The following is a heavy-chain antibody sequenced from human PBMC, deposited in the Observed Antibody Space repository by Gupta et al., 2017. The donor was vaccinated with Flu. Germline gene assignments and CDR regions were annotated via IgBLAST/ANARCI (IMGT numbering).Heavy chain of an antibody. J-gene: IGHJ4*02. V-gene: IGHV3-21*01. CDR3: AREDCSGGSCFEDY. D-gene: IGHD2-15*01. Sequence: EVQLVESGGGLVKPGGSLRLSCAASGFPFSSYSMNWVRQAPGKGLEWVSSISSSSSYIYYADSVKGRFTISRDNAKNSLYLQMNSLRAEDTAVYYCAREDCSGGSCFEDYWGQGTLVTVSS. CDR2: ISSSSSYI. CDR1: GFPFSSYS.